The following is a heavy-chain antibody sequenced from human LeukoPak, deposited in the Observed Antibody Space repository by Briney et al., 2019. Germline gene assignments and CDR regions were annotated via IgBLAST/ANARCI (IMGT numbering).Heavy chain of an antibody. CDR3: ARDFGYCSGGSCYDRGFIDY. D-gene: IGHD2-15*01. J-gene: IGHJ4*02. CDR2: INPNSGGT. CDR1: GYTFTGYY. Sequence: ASVKVSCKASGYTFTGYYMHWVRQAPGQGLEWMGWINPNSGGTNYAQKFQGRVTMTRDTSISTAYMELSRLRSDDTAVYYCARDFGYCSGGSCYDRGFIDYWGQGTLVTVSS. V-gene: IGHV1-2*02.